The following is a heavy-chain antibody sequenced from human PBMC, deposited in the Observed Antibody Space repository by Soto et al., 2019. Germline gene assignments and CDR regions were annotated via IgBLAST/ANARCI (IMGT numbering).Heavy chain of an antibody. D-gene: IGHD1-20*01. CDR2: INRDGSTT. CDR1: GFTFSDYS. CDR3: TRDLTGPFDD. Sequence: PGGSLRLSCVASGFTFSDYSMSWIRQAPGKGLVWVSRINRDGSTTTYADSVKGRFTISRDNAKNTVYSQMNSLRAEDTAVYYCTRDLTGPFDDWGQGTLVTVS. J-gene: IGHJ4*02. V-gene: IGHV3-74*01.